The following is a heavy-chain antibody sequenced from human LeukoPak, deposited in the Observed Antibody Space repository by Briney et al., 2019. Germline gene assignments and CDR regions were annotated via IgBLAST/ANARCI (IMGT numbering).Heavy chain of an antibody. D-gene: IGHD3-10*01. J-gene: IGHJ3*02. CDR2: IYYSGST. V-gene: IGHV4-39*07. Sequence: SETLSLTCTVSGGSISSSSYYWGWIRQPPGKGLEWIGTIYYSGSTYYNPSLKSRVIVSLDTSKNHFSLKLNSVTAADTAVYYCARRIRGVIITSAFDIWGQGTMVTVSS. CDR1: GGSISSSSYY. CDR3: ARRIRGVIITSAFDI.